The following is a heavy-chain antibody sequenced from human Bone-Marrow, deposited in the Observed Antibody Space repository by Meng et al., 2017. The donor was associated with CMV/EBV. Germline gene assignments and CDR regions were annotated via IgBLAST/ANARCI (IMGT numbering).Heavy chain of an antibody. Sequence: LPCAVNGGSISSGGNYWSWIRQHPGKGLEWIGYIYYSGSTSYNPSLKSRVTVSVDPSKNQFSLKLTSVTAADTAVYYCARGIVAFDYWGQGTLVTVSS. V-gene: IGHV4-31*11. CDR1: GGSISSGGNY. CDR2: IYYSGST. J-gene: IGHJ4*02. D-gene: IGHD3-22*01. CDR3: ARGIVAFDY.